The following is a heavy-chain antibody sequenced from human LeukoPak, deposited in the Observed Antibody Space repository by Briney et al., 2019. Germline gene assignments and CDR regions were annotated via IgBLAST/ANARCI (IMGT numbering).Heavy chain of an antibody. D-gene: IGHD3-10*01. V-gene: IGHV1-8*01. CDR1: GYTFTSYD. Sequence: GASVKVSCKASGYTFTSYDINWVRQATGQGLEWMGWMNPNSGNTGYAQKFQGRVTMTRNTSISTAYMELRSLRSDDTAVYYCARSRRSGSYYNRRWFDPWGQGTLVTVSS. CDR3: ARSRRSGSYYNRRWFDP. J-gene: IGHJ5*02. CDR2: MNPNSGNT.